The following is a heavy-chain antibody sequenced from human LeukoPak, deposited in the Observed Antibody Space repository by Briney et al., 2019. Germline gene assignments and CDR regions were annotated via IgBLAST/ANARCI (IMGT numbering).Heavy chain of an antibody. D-gene: IGHD4-11*01. CDR3: AKGPGVNSNYFDY. CDR1: GFTFSSYS. Sequence: GGSLRLSCAASGFTFSSYSMNWVRQAPGKGLEWVSYISSSSSYIYYADSVKGRFTISRDSSKNTLYLQMNSLRADDTAVYYCAKGPGVNSNYFDYWGQGTLVTVSS. V-gene: IGHV3-21*05. CDR2: ISSSSSYI. J-gene: IGHJ4*02.